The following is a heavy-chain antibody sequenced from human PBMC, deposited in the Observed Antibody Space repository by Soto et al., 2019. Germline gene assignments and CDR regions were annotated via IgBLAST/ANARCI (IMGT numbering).Heavy chain of an antibody. CDR3: ARDQYYDFWSGYPIRDHYYYYYMDV. V-gene: IGHV3-33*01. J-gene: IGHJ6*03. Sequence: GGSLRLSCAASGFTFSSYGMHWVRQAPGKGLEWVAVIWYDGSNKYYADSVKGRFTISRDNSKNTLYLQMNSLRAEDTAVYYCARDQYYDFWSGYPIRDHYYYYYMDVWGKGTTVTVSS. D-gene: IGHD3-3*01. CDR1: GFTFSSYG. CDR2: IWYDGSNK.